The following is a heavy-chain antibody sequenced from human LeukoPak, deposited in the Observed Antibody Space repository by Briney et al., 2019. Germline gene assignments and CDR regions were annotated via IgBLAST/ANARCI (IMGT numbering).Heavy chain of an antibody. CDR3: ARGYRPVLIQRPFDP. CDR1: GGSFSGYY. D-gene: IGHD5-18*01. V-gene: IGHV4-34*01. Sequence: SETLSLTCAVYGGSFSGYYWSWIRQPPGKGLEWIGEINSSGPTNYNPSLKSRVTISVDTSKNQFSLKLSSVTAADTAVYYCARGYRPVLIQRPFDPWGQGTLVTVSS. J-gene: IGHJ5*02. CDR2: INSSGPT.